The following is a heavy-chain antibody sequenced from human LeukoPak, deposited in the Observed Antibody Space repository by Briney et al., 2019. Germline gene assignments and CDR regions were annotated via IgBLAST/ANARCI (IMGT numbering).Heavy chain of an antibody. CDR3: VRGGPSTWS. J-gene: IGHJ5*02. D-gene: IGHD2-15*01. CDR1: GFTFKLYW. V-gene: IGHV3-74*01. Sequence: GGSLRLSCAASGFTFKLYWMHWVRQVPGKRPVWVSRINDDGSDTIYADSVRGRFTISRDDAKNTVYLQMNNLRAEDTAVYYCVRGGPSTWSWGQGTLITVSS. CDR2: INDDGSDT.